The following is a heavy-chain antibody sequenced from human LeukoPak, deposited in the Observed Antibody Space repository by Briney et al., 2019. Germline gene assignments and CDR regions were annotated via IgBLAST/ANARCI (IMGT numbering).Heavy chain of an antibody. Sequence: GVSRRLSCVAAGITFRSSSMHWVRQAPGKGLEWLAFIRFDGSTKYYADSVKGRFTVSRDNSKSTLYLQMNSLRAEDTAVYYCVQPNFWAQGTLVTVSS. CDR2: IRFDGSTK. J-gene: IGHJ4*02. CDR1: GITFRSSS. V-gene: IGHV3-30*02. CDR3: VQPNF.